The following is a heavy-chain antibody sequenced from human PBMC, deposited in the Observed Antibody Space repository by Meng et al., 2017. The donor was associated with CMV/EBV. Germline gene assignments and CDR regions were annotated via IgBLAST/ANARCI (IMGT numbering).Heavy chain of an antibody. D-gene: IGHD3-3*01. J-gene: IGHJ5*02. V-gene: IGHV2-5*01. CDR1: TSGVC. CDR3: AHRRGVDFWSGFPTDWFDP. CDR2: IYWNDAK. Sequence: TSGVCFGWSRQPPGQALEWLSLIYWNDAKRYSPSLKSRLTITKDTSKNQVVLTMTNMDPVDTATYYCAHRRGVDFWSGFPTDWFDPWGQGTLVTVSS.